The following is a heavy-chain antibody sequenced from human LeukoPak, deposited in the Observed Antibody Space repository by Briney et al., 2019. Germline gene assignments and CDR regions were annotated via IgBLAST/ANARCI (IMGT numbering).Heavy chain of an antibody. Sequence: TASETLSLTCTVSGDFITAYYWSWIRQAPGKGLEWIGYVYYSGKTEYNPSLRSRVTISLEMSNHQFSLKLTSVTAADTAVYYCASNTGTVFDNWGQGALVTVSS. J-gene: IGHJ4*02. CDR2: VYYSGKT. CDR3: ASNTGTVFDN. V-gene: IGHV4-59*01. D-gene: IGHD1-1*01. CDR1: GDFITAYY.